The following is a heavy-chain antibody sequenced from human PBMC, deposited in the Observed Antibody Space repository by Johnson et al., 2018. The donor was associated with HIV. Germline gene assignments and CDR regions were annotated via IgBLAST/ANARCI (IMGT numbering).Heavy chain of an antibody. V-gene: IGHV3-7*02. CDR2: IKQDGSEK. CDR1: GFTVSSNY. CDR3: AKSDCSGGSCYSVWRHAFDI. D-gene: IGHD2-15*01. Sequence: MLLVESGGGLVQPGGSLRLSCAASGFTVSSNYMSWVRQAPGKGLEWVANIKQDGSEKYYADSVRGRFTISRDNSKNTLSLQMNSLRAEDTAVYYCAKSDCSGGSCYSVWRHAFDIWGQGTMVTVSS. J-gene: IGHJ3*02.